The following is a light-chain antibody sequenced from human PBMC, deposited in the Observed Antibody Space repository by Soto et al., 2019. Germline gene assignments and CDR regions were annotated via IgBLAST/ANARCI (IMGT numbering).Light chain of an antibody. CDR1: QSVSSTY. CDR2: RAS. CDR3: QQYVNSPLP. V-gene: IGKV3-20*01. J-gene: IGKJ4*01. Sequence: EIVLTQSPGTLSLSPGERATLSCRASQSVSSTYLAWYQQKPGQAPRLLIYRASSRATGIPDRFSGSGSGTEFTLTISRLEPEDFAVYYCQQYVNSPLPVGGGTKVEIK.